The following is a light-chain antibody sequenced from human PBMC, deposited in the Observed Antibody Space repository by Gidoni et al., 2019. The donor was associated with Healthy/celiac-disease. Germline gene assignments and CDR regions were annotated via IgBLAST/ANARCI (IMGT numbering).Light chain of an antibody. CDR1: QSLSSW. CDR2: KAA. CDR3: QQYNSDSRT. V-gene: IGKV1-5*03. J-gene: IGKJ1*01. Sequence: DIQMTQSPSTLSASVGDRVTITCRASQSLSSWLAWYQQKPGKAPKLLIYKAASLESGVPSRFSGSGSGTEFTLTISSLQPDDFATYYCQQYNSDSRTFXQXTKVEIK.